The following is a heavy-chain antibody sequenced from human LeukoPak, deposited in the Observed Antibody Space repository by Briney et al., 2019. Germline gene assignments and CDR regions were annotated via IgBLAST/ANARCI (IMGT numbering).Heavy chain of an antibody. J-gene: IGHJ4*02. V-gene: IGHV3-74*01. D-gene: IGHD1-26*01. CDR1: GFTFSSYW. Sequence: GGSLRLSCAASGFTFSSYWMNWVRQAPGKGLVWVSRIASDGSSTTYADSVKGRFTISRDNAKNSLYLQMNSLRAEDTAVYYCARGGGSYYFDYWGQGTLVTVSS. CDR2: IASDGSST. CDR3: ARGGGSYYFDY.